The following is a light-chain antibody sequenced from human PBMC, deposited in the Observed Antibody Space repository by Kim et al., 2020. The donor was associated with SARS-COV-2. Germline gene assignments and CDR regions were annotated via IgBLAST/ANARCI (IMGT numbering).Light chain of an antibody. V-gene: IGLV1-44*01. CDR3: AAWDDSLSGVV. J-gene: IGLJ2*01. CDR1: TSNVGSND. Sequence: GQVFTISCSGSTSNVGSNDVNWYQQLPGTAPKLLIYGNSQRPSGVPDRFSGSKSGTSASLAITGLQAEDEADYYCAAWDDSLSGVVFGGGTQLTVL. CDR2: GNS.